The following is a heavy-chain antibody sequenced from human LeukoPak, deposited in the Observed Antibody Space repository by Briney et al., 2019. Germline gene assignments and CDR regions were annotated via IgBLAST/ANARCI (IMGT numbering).Heavy chain of an antibody. Sequence: ASVKVSCKASGYTFTGYYMDWVRQAPGQGLEWMGWINPNSGGTNYAQKFQGRVTMTRDTSISTAYMELSRLRSDDTAVYYCASYYYDSSGYPEYFQHWGQGTLVTVSS. D-gene: IGHD3-22*01. CDR1: GYTFTGYY. J-gene: IGHJ1*01. CDR2: INPNSGGT. V-gene: IGHV1-2*02. CDR3: ASYYYDSSGYPEYFQH.